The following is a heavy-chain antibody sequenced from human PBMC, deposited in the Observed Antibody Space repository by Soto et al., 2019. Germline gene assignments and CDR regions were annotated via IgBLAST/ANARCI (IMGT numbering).Heavy chain of an antibody. J-gene: IGHJ6*02. V-gene: IGHV3-30*18. CDR1: GFTFSSYG. CDR3: AKGHYYYYGMDV. CDR2: ISYDGSNK. Sequence: GGPLRPSXADSGFTFSSYGMQWVSQAPGKGLEWVAVISYDGSNKYYADSVKGRFTISRDNSKNTLYLQMNSLRAEDTAVYYCAKGHYYYYGMDVWGQGTTVTVSS.